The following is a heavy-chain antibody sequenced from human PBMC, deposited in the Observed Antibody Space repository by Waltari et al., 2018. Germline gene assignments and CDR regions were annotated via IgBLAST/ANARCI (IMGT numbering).Heavy chain of an antibody. Sequence: EVHLVESGGGLVQPGRSLRLSCTGSVFTFGVSIMNWVRQAPGKGLEWVGFIRSKVYGGTTEYAASVKGRFTISRDDSKSIAYLQMNGLKTEDTAVYYCTRDQGLFEQWLPYWGQGTLVTVSS. CDR2: IRSKVYGGTT. J-gene: IGHJ4*02. CDR1: VFTFGVSI. D-gene: IGHD6-19*01. V-gene: IGHV3-49*04. CDR3: TRDQGLFEQWLPY.